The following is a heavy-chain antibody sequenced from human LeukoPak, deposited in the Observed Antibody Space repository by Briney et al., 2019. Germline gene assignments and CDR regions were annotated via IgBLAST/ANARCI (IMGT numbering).Heavy chain of an antibody. CDR1: GGTFSSYA. D-gene: IGHD3-10*01. V-gene: IGHV1-69*05. J-gene: IGHJ4*02. Sequence: SVKVSCKASGGTFSSYAISWVRHAPGQGLEWMGWIIPIFGTGNYAQKFQGRVTITTHESTSTAYMELSSVRSEDTAVYYCARGSRWGDLDYWGQRTLVTVSS. CDR2: IIPIFGTG. CDR3: ARGSRWGDLDY.